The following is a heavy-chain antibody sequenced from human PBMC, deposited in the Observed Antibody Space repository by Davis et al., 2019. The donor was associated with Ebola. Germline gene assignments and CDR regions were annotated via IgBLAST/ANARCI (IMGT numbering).Heavy chain of an antibody. Sequence: SVKVSCKASGGTFSSYTISWVRQAPGQGLEWMGRIIPILGIAIYAQKFQGRVTVTRDTSTTTVYMDLSSLRSEDTALYYCTTPGGQDSGYDVFDIWGQGTMVTVSS. J-gene: IGHJ3*02. CDR3: TTPGGQDSGYDVFDI. CDR1: GGTFSSYT. D-gene: IGHD5-12*01. CDR2: IIPILGIA. V-gene: IGHV1-69*02.